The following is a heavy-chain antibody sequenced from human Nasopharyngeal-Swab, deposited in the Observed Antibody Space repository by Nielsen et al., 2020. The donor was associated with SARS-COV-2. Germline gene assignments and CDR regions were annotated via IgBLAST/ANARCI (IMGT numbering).Heavy chain of an antibody. CDR3: ARAIKIFGAVVGSFDP. D-gene: IGHD3-3*01. Sequence: GSLRLSCTVSGGSMNSNNYYWGWIRQPPEQGLAWIGSIYYSGTTYYNPSLKRRVTISLDTSKNQFSLKLNSLTAADTAVYFCARAIKIFGAVVGSFDPWGQGTLVTVSS. CDR2: IYYSGTT. J-gene: IGHJ5*02. CDR1: GGSMNSNNYY. V-gene: IGHV4-39*07.